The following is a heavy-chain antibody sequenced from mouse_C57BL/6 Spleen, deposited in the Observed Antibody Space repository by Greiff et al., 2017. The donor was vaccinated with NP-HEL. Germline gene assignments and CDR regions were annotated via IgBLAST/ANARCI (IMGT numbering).Heavy chain of an antibody. CDR1: GYTFTSYW. CDR2: INPSNGGT. J-gene: IGHJ2*01. CDR3: ARSRLYERYFDY. V-gene: IGHV1-53*01. D-gene: IGHD2-3*01. Sequence: LKQSGTELVKPGASVKLSCKASGYTFTSYWMHWVKQRPGQGLEWIGNINPSNGGTNYNEKFKSKATLTVDKSSSTAYMQLSSLTSEDSAVYYCARSRLYERYFDYWGQGTTLTVSS.